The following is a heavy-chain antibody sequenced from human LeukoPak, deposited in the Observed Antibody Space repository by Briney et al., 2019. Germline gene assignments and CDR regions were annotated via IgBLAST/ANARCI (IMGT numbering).Heavy chain of an antibody. CDR2: ISAYNGNT. CDR3: ARDLVVVVPAAINYFDY. Sequence: GASVKVSCKASGYTFTSYGISWVRQAPGQGLEWMGWISAYNGNTNYAQKLQGRVTMTTDTSTSTAYMELRSLRSDDTAVYYCARDLVVVVPAAINYFDYWGQGTLVTVSS. J-gene: IGHJ4*02. V-gene: IGHV1-18*01. CDR1: GYTFTSYG. D-gene: IGHD2-2*02.